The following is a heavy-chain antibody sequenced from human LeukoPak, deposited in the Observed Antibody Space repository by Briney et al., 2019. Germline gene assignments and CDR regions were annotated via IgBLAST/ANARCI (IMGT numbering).Heavy chain of an antibody. V-gene: IGHV1-69*02. CDR2: IIPILGIA. D-gene: IGHD1-26*01. CDR3: ARGLVGVPPSVFDI. Sequence: ASVKVSCKASGGTFSSYTISWVRQAPGQGLEWMGRIIPILGIANYAQKFQGRVTITADKSTSTAYMELSSLRSEDTAVYYCARGLVGVPPSVFDIWGQGTMDTVSS. J-gene: IGHJ3*02. CDR1: GGTFSSYT.